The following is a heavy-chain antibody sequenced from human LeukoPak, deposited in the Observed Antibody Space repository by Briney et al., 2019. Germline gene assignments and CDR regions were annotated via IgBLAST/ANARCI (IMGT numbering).Heavy chain of an antibody. CDR2: TSSSSSYI. CDR1: GFIFSSYS. D-gene: IGHD3-22*01. V-gene: IGHV3-21*01. Sequence: GGSLRLSCAASGFIFSSYSMNWVRQAPGKGLEWVSSTSSSSSYIYYADSVKGRFTISRDNAKNSLYLQMNSLRAEDTAVYYCAREDLTSYYYDSSGSLDYWGQGTLVTVSS. J-gene: IGHJ4*02. CDR3: AREDLTSYYYDSSGSLDY.